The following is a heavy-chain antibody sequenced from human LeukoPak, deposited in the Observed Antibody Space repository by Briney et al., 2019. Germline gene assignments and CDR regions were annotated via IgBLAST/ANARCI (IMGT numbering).Heavy chain of an antibody. J-gene: IGHJ4*02. D-gene: IGHD3-3*01. CDR1: GGSFSGYY. CDR2: INHSGST. Sequence: PSQTLSLTCAVYGGSFSGYYWSWIRHPPGKGLGWNGEINHSGSTNYNTSLKSRVTISVDTSKNQISLKLSSVSAADTAVYDGARGGGYYRFDYWGQGTLVTVSS. CDR3: ARGGGYYRFDY. V-gene: IGHV4-34*01.